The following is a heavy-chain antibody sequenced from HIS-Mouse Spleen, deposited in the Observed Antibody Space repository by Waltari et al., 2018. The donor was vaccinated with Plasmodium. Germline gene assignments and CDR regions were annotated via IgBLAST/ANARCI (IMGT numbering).Heavy chain of an antibody. CDR3: AKSSKGTGDLWDY. V-gene: IGHV3-30*18. D-gene: IGHD7-27*01. CDR1: GFTFSSYG. CDR2: ISYDGSNK. J-gene: IGHJ4*02. Sequence: QVQLVESGGGVVQPGRSLRLSCAASGFTFSSYGLPWVRQAPGKGLGWVAVISYDGSNKYYADSGKGRFTISRDNSKNTLYLQMNSLRAEDTAVYYCAKSSKGTGDLWDYWGQGTLVTVSS.